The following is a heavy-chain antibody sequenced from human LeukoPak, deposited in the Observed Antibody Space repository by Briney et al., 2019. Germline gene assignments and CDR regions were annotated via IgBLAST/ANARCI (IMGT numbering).Heavy chain of an antibody. V-gene: IGHV3-48*03. CDR2: ISSSSSTI. CDR1: GFTFSSYD. CDR3: ARDFHYYDSSGYYEKRFDP. Sequence: GGSLRLSCAASGFTFSSYDMNWVRQAPGKGLEWLSYISSSSSTIYYADSVKGRFTISRDNAENSLYLQMNSLRAEDTAVYYCARDFHYYDSSGYYEKRFDPWGQGTLVTVSS. J-gene: IGHJ5*02. D-gene: IGHD3-22*01.